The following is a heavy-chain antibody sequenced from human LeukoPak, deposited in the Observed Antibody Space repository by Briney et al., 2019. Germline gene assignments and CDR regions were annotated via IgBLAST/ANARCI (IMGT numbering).Heavy chain of an antibody. CDR1: GGSISSYY. D-gene: IGHD2-15*01. Sequence: SETLSLTCTVSGGSISSYYWSWIRQPPGKGLEWIGYIYYSGSTNYNPSLKSRVTISVDTSKNQSSLKLSSVTAADTAVYYCARDRSILGTYVAFDIWGQGTMVTVSS. CDR2: IYYSGST. J-gene: IGHJ3*02. V-gene: IGHV4-59*01. CDR3: ARDRSILGTYVAFDI.